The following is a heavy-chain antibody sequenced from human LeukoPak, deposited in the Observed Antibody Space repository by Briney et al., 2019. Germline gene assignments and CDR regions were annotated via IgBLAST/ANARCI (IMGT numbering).Heavy chain of an antibody. V-gene: IGHV4-59*12. Sequence: SETLSLTCTVSGASISSFYWSWIRQAPGLGLEWLGYIYYTGSTNYNPSFKGRIALSVDTSKNQFSLKLSSVTAADTAMYYCARERTIVPFDYWGQGTLVTVSS. CDR3: ARERTIVPFDY. J-gene: IGHJ4*02. CDR2: IYYTGST. D-gene: IGHD5-24*01. CDR1: GASISSFY.